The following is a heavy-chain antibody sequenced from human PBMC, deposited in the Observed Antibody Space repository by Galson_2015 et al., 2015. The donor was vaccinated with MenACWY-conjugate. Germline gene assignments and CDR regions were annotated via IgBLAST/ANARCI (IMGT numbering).Heavy chain of an antibody. CDR2: INPSGGST. J-gene: IGHJ6*02. CDR3: ARRRPDYYDSSGYPYYYGMDV. D-gene: IGHD3-22*01. Sequence: QSGAEVKKPGESLTVSCKASGYTFTSYYMHWVRQAPGQGLEWMGIINPSGGSTSYAQKFQGRVTMTRDTSTSTVYMELSSLRSEDTAVYYCARRRPDYYDSSGYPYYYGMDVWGQGTTVTVSS. CDR1: GYTFTSYY. V-gene: IGHV1-46*01.